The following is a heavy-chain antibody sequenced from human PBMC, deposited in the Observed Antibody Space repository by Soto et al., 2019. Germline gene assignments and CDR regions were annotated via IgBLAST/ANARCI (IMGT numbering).Heavy chain of an antibody. CDR1: CGAISSGGYY. V-gene: IGHV4-31*03. CDR2: IYYSGST. CDR3: ASLSPRYEFEY. J-gene: IGHJ4*02. D-gene: IGHD3-16*02. Sequence: QVQLQESGPGLVKPSQTLSLTCTVSCGAISSGGYYWSWIRQHPGKGLEWIGYIYYSGSTYYTPSLKSRVTISVDPSKNHVSLKLSSVTAADTAVYACASLSPRYEFEYWGQGSLVTVSS.